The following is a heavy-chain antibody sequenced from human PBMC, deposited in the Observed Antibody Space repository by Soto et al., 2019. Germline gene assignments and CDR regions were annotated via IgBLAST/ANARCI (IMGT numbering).Heavy chain of an antibody. V-gene: IGHV4-59*12. D-gene: IGHD3-16*01. Sequence: SETLSLTCTVSGGSISSYYWSWFRQPPGKGLEWIGYIYYSGSTNYNPSLKSRVTISVDTSKNRFSLKLSSVTAADTAVYYCARRLAPSWGALGYFDYWGQGTLVTVSS. CDR3: ARRLAPSWGALGYFDY. CDR2: IYYSGST. CDR1: GGSISSYY. J-gene: IGHJ4*02.